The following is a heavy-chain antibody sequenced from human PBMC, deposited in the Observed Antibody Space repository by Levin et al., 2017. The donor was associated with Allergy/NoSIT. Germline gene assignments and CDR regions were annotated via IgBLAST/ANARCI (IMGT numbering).Heavy chain of an antibody. D-gene: IGHD6-13*01. J-gene: IGHJ6*02. CDR2: INTHTGNP. CDR3: ARETLVAAAVNSHYYYGLDV. V-gene: IGHV7-4-1*02. CDR1: GYTFTSHS. Sequence: ASVKVSCKASGYTFTSHSMNWVRQAPGQGLEWIGWINTHTGNPTYAQGVTGRFVFSLDTSVSTAYLQISDLKAEDTAGYYCARETLVAAAVNSHYYYGLDVWGQGTTVTVSS.